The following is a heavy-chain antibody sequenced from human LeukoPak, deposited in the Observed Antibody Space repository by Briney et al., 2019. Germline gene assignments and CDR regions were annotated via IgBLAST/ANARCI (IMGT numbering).Heavy chain of an antibody. CDR1: GDSVSSNSAA. V-gene: IGHV6-1*01. Sequence: SQTLSLTCAISGDSVSSNSAAWSWIRQSPSRGLEWLGRTYYRSKWNNDYAVSVKSRIVINPDTSKNQFSLKLNSVTAADTALYYCARQTTTSTSWFCYFDYWGQGTVVTVSA. CDR2: TYYRSKWNN. J-gene: IGHJ4*02. D-gene: IGHD6-13*01. CDR3: ARQTTTSTSWFCYFDY.